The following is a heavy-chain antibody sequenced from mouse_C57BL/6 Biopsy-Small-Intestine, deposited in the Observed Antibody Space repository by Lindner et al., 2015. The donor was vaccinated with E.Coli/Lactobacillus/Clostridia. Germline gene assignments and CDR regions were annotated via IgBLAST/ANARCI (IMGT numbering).Heavy chain of an antibody. D-gene: IGHD2-3*01. Sequence: VQLQESGAELVRPGTSVKMSCKASGYTFTNYWIGWAKQRPGHGLEWIGDIYPGGGYTNYNEKFKGKATLTADKSSSTAYMQSSGLTSEDSAIYYCARSIYEYFDYWGQGTTLTVSS. CDR2: IYPGGGYT. CDR1: GYTFTNYW. CDR3: ARSIYEYFDY. J-gene: IGHJ2*01. V-gene: IGHV1-63*01.